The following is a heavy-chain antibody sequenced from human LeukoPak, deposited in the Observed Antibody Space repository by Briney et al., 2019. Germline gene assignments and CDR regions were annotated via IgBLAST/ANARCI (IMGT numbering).Heavy chain of an antibody. CDR3: ARWRGSTSERSDY. CDR1: GFTFSDYW. V-gene: IGHV3-7*01. Sequence: GGSLRLSCTASGFTFSDYWMKWVRQAPGKGLEWVVNIKQDGSAKYYVDSVKGRFTISRDNAKNSLYLQMDSLRVEDTATYYCARWRGSTSERSDYWGQGTLVTVSS. D-gene: IGHD2-2*01. CDR2: IKQDGSAK. J-gene: IGHJ4*02.